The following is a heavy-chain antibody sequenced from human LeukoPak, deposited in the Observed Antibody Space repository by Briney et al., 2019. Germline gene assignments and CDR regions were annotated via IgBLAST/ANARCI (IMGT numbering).Heavy chain of an antibody. CDR2: ITGSSSYI. CDR1: GFTFSTYY. CDR3: ARDFYYYDSSGYGGYYYYGMDV. J-gene: IGHJ6*02. Sequence: KPGGSLRLSCAASGFTFSTYYMNWVREAPGKGLEWVSFITGSSSYIYYTDSVKGRFTISRDNAKNSLYLQMHSLRAEDTAVYYCARDFYYYDSSGYGGYYYYGMDVWGQGTTVTVSS. D-gene: IGHD3-22*01. V-gene: IGHV3-21*01.